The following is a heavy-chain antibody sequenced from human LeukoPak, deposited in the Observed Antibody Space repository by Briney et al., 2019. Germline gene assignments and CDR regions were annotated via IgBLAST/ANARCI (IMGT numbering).Heavy chain of an antibody. CDR2: ISSSSSTI. CDR1: GFTFSSYS. J-gene: IGHJ4*02. V-gene: IGHV3-48*04. Sequence: QPGGSLRLSCAASGFTFSSYSMNWVRQAPGKGLEWVSYISSSSSTIYYADSVKGRFTISRDNAKNSLYLQMNSLRAEDTAVYYCARVSYYGSGSYHFDYWGQGTLVTVSS. CDR3: ARVSYYGSGSYHFDY. D-gene: IGHD3-10*01.